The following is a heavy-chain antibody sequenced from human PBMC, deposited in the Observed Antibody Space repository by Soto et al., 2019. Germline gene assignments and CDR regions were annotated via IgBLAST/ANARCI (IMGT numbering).Heavy chain of an antibody. CDR1: GGSIGRYY. CDR3: ARFSPPRKSYDSNPGWFDP. CDR2: VSSTGST. J-gene: IGHJ5*02. Sequence: SETLSLTCSVSGGSIGRYYWTWIRQSPGKGLEWIGYVSSTGSTNYNPSLKSRLTMSLDTSTNEVSLSLTSVTAADAAVYFCARFSPPRKSYDSNPGWFDPWGQGIMVTVSS. V-gene: IGHV4-59*01. D-gene: IGHD3-22*01.